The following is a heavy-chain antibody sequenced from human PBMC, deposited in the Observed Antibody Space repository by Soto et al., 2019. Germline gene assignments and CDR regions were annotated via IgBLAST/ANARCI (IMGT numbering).Heavy chain of an antibody. D-gene: IGHD5-18*01. CDR3: ASMGGYGYGYYYYYMDV. CDR2: ISSSGSTI. V-gene: IGHV3-11*01. CDR1: GFTFSDYY. Sequence: GSLRLSCAASGFTFSDYYMSWIRQAPGKGLEWVSYISSSGSTIYYADSVKGRFTISRDNAKNSLYLQMNSLRAEDTAVYYCASMGGYGYGYYYYYMDVWSKGTTVTVSS. J-gene: IGHJ6*03.